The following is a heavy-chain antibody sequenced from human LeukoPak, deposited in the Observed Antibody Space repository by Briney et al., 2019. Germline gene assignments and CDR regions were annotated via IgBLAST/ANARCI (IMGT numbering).Heavy chain of an antibody. D-gene: IGHD3-10*01. Sequence: GGSLRLSCAASGFTFSSYGMHWVRQAPGKGLEWVAVISSDGSNAYYADSVKGRFTMSRDHSKNTLFVQMNSLRAEGTAVYYCAKDLSGRKGPFDYWGQGTLVTVSS. CDR1: GFTFSSYG. J-gene: IGHJ4*02. CDR3: AKDLSGRKGPFDY. V-gene: IGHV3-30*18. CDR2: ISSDGSNA.